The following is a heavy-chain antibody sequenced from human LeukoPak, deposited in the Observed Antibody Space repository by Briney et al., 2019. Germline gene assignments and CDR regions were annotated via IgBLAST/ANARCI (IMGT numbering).Heavy chain of an antibody. CDR2: IYYSGST. CDR1: GGSISSSGYD. J-gene: IGHJ4*02. V-gene: IGHV4-39*01. CDR3: ARHLRSTSWFDY. D-gene: IGHD6-13*01. Sequence: PSETLSLTCTVSGGSISSSGYDWGWIRQPPGKGLEWIGSIYYSGSTYYNPSLKRRVTISLDTSKNQFSLRLSSVTAADTAVYYCARHLRSTSWFDYWGQGTLVTVSS.